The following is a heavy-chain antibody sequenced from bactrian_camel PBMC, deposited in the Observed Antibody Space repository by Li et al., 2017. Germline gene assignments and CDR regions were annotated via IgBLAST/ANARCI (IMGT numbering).Heavy chain of an antibody. J-gene: IGHJ4*01. V-gene: IGHV3S6*01. D-gene: IGHD5*01. CDR3: AAESLPHRTNMVLTTANPAFCPYEFAH. CDR1: GFTFSDYY. CDR2: ILPGGQVR. Sequence: HVQLVESGGGLVQPGWSLRLSCAASGFTFSDYYMNWVRQAPGKGLEWVSGILPGGQVRWYTDSVKGRFTISRDNAKNTLYLQMNTLKPEDTDMYYCAAESLPHRTNMVLTTANPAFCPYEFAHWGQGTQVTVS.